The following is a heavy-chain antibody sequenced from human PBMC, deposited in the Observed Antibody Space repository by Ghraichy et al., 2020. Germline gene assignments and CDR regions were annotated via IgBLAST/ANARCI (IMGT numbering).Heavy chain of an antibody. CDR3: ARDLRDGYSYYFDY. V-gene: IGHV4-31*03. D-gene: IGHD5-24*01. CDR1: GGSISSGGYY. CDR2: IYYSGST. J-gene: IGHJ4*02. Sequence: SETLSLTCTVSGGSISSGGYYWSWIRQHPGKGLEWIGYIYYSGSTYYNPSLKSRVTISVDTSKNQFSLKLSSVTAADTAVYYCARDLRDGYSYYFDYWGQGTLVTVSS.